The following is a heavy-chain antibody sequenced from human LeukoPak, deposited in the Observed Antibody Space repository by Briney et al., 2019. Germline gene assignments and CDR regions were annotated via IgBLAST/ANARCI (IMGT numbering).Heavy chain of an antibody. CDR3: ARRYYYDSSGSTGMEY. Sequence: GESLKISCKGSGYSFTSYWIGWVRQMPGKGLEWMRIIYPGDSDTRYSPSFQGQVTISADKPISTAYLQWSSLKASDTAMYYCARRYYYDSSGSTGMEYWGQGTLVTVSS. D-gene: IGHD3-22*01. J-gene: IGHJ4*02. V-gene: IGHV5-51*01. CDR2: IYPGDSDT. CDR1: GYSFTSYW.